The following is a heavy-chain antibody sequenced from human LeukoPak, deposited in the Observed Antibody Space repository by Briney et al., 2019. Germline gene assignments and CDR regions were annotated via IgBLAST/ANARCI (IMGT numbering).Heavy chain of an antibody. D-gene: IGHD3-3*01. J-gene: IGHJ4*02. CDR2: IYSSGST. Sequence: SETLSLTCTVSGGSISSYYWSWIRQPAGKGLERIGRIYSSGSTNYNPSLKSRVTMSVDTSKNQFSLKLSSVTAADTAVYYCAREPPGLGFGAYYFDYWGQGTLVTVSS. CDR3: AREPPGLGFGAYYFDY. CDR1: GGSISSYY. V-gene: IGHV4-4*07.